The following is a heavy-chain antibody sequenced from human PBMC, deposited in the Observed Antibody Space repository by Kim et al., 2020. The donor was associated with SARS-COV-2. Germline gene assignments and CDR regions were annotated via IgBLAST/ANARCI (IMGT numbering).Heavy chain of an antibody. J-gene: IGHJ6*02. V-gene: IGHV3-15*01. CDR1: GFTFRNAW. CDR3: TSDLGAYCGGGCSSRV. CDR2: IKSKTNVGTT. D-gene: IGHD2-21*02. Sequence: GGSLRLSCAASGFTFRNAWMNWVRQAPGKGLEWVGRIKSKTNVGTTGYAAPVKGRFTISRDDSKNTLYLQMNSLKTEDTAVYYCTSDLGAYCGGGCSSRVWGQGTTVTVSS.